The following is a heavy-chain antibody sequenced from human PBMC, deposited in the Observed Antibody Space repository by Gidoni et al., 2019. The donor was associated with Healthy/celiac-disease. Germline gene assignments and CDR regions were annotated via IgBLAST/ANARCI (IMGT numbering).Heavy chain of an antibody. J-gene: IGHJ3*02. D-gene: IGHD3-10*01. CDR1: GYSFTSYW. V-gene: IGHV5-51*03. Sequence: EVQLCQSGAEVKQPGASLTIPCKCSGYSFTSYWIGWVRQMPGKGLEWMGIIYPGDSDTRYSPSFQGQVTISADKSISTAYLQWSSLKASDTAMYYCARTPAMVRGVNDAFDIWGQGTMVTVSS. CDR3: ARTPAMVRGVNDAFDI. CDR2: IYPGDSDT.